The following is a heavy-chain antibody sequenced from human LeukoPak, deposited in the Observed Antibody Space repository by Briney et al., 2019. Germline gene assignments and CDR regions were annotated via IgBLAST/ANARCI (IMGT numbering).Heavy chain of an antibody. CDR3: AKDQAITMVRGVTNFDY. CDR2: TSGRGGST. Sequence: GGSLRLSCAASGFTFSSYAMGWVRQAPGKGLEWVGATSGRGGSTYYAGSVKGRFTISRDNSKNTPYLQMTSLRAEDTAVYYCAKDQAITMVRGVTNFDYRGQGTLVTVSS. D-gene: IGHD3-10*01. J-gene: IGHJ4*02. V-gene: IGHV3-23*01. CDR1: GFTFSSYA.